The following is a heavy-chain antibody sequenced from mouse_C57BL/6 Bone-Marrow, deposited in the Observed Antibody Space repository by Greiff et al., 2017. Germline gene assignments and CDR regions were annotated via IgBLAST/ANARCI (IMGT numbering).Heavy chain of an antibody. CDR3: ARHYGYDVPSRWYFDV. CDR1: GFNIKNTY. V-gene: IGHV14-3*01. Sequence: EVQLQQSVAELVRPGASVKLSCTASGFNIKNTYMHWVKQRPEQGLEWIGRIDPANGNTKSAPKFQGKATITADTSSNTAYLQLSSLTSEDTAIYYCARHYGYDVPSRWYFDVWGTGTTVTVSS. D-gene: IGHD2-2*01. CDR2: IDPANGNT. J-gene: IGHJ1*03.